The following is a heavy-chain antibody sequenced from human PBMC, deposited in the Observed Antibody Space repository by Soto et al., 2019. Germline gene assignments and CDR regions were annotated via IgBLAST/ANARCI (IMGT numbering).Heavy chain of an antibody. J-gene: IGHJ6*02. CDR3: AREFADIYGMDV. CDR2: MNPNSGNT. Sequence: ASVKVSCEASGYTFTRYDINCVRQATGQGLEWMGWMNPNSGNTGYAQKFQGRVTMTRNTSISTAYMELSSLRSEDTAVYYCAREFADIYGMDVWGQGTTVTVSS. CDR1: GYTFTRYD. V-gene: IGHV1-8*01. D-gene: IGHD2-15*01.